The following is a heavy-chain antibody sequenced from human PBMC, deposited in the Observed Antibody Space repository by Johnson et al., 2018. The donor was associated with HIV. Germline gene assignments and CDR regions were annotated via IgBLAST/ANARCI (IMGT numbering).Heavy chain of an antibody. J-gene: IGHJ3*02. CDR3: AREPWSHDAFDI. CDR2: IRSKANSYAT. Sequence: VQLMESGGGLVQPGGSLKLSCAASGFTFSGSAMHWVRQASGKGLEWVGRIRSKANSYATAYAASVKGRFTISRDDSKNTAYLQMNSLRAEDTAVYYCAREPWSHDAFDIWGQGTMVTVSS. V-gene: IGHV3-73*01. CDR1: GFTFSGSA. D-gene: IGHD2-8*02.